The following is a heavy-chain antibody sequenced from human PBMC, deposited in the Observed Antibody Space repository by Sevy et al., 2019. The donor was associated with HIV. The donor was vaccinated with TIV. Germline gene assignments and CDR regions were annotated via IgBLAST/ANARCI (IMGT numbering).Heavy chain of an antibody. CDR3: ARGGYYYDNAAYYALDS. CDR1: GFTFSNYA. D-gene: IGHD3-22*01. Sequence: GGSLRLSCAATGFTFSNYAMHWVRQAPGKGLEWVAIIWSDGAYQYHGDSVKGRFTISRDNSKNTLYLQMNIVRVEDTAVYYCARGGYYYDNAAYYALDSWGQGTLVTVSS. J-gene: IGHJ4*02. CDR2: IWSDGAYQ. V-gene: IGHV3-33*01.